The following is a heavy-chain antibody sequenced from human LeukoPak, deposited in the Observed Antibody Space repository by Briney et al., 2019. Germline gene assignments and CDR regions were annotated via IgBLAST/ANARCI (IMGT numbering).Heavy chain of an antibody. V-gene: IGHV3-74*01. CDR1: GFTFSNYW. D-gene: IGHD4/OR15-4a*01. Sequence: GGSLRLSCAASGFTFSNYWMHWVRQAPGKGLVWVSGINGDGSSTTYADSVRGRFTISRDNAKNTLYLQMNSLRAEDTAVFYCAVGATPGGLDHWGQGTLVTVSS. J-gene: IGHJ4*02. CDR3: AVGATPGGLDH. CDR2: INGDGSST.